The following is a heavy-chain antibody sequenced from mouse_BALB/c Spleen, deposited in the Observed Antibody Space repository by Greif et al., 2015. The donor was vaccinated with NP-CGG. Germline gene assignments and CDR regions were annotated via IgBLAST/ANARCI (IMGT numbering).Heavy chain of an antibody. D-gene: IGHD2-3*01. CDR1: GFTFSSFG. Sequence: DVMLVESGGGLVQPGGSRKLSCAASGFTFSSFGMHWVRQAPEKGLEWVAYISSGSSTIYYADTVKGRFTISRDNPKNTLFLQMTSLRSEDTAMYYCARSNGYYLYYFDYWGQGTTLTVSS. J-gene: IGHJ2*01. CDR3: ARSNGYYLYYFDY. V-gene: IGHV5-17*02. CDR2: ISSGSSTI.